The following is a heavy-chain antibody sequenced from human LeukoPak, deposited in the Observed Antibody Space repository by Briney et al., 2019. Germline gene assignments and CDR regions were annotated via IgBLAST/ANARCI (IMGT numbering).Heavy chain of an antibody. CDR3: AREIAVAGTDY. V-gene: IGHV3-66*02. D-gene: IGHD6-19*01. Sequence: GGSLRLSCAASGFTVSRNYMSWVRQAPGKGLEWVSVIYSGGSTYYADSVKGRFTISRDNSKNTLYLQMNSLRAEDTAVYYCAREIAVAGTDYWGQGTLVTVSS. J-gene: IGHJ4*02. CDR1: GFTVSRNY. CDR2: IYSGGST.